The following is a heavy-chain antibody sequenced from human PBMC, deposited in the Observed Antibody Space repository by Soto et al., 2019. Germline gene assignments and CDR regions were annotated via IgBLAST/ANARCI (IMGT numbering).Heavy chain of an antibody. CDR2: IYYSGST. V-gene: IGHV4-39*01. CDR1: GGSINIGNYY. CDR3: ARHIAGTWFDP. J-gene: IGHJ5*02. Sequence: SETLSLTCTVSGGSINIGNYYWGWIRQPPGKGLDWIGSIYYSGSTYYTASLKSRVTIFVDTSKDQFTLKVTSVTAADTAVYYCARHIAGTWFDPWGQGALVTVSS. D-gene: IGHD2-21*01.